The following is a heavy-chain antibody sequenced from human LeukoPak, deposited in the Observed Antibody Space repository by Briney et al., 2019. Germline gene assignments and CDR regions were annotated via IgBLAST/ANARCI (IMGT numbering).Heavy chain of an antibody. Sequence: GASVKVSCKASGYTFTGYYMHWVRQAPGQGLEWMGWINPNSGGTNYAQKFQGGVTMTRDTSISTAYMELSRLRSDDTAVYYCARFLDYYGSGSYSYWGQGTLVTVSS. V-gene: IGHV1-2*02. J-gene: IGHJ4*02. CDR3: ARFLDYYGSGSYSY. CDR1: GYTFTGYY. D-gene: IGHD3-10*01. CDR2: INPNSGGT.